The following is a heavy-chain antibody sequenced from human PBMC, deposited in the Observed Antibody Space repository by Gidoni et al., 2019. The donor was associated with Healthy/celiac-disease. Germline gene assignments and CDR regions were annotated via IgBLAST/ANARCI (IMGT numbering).Heavy chain of an antibody. CDR2: ISSSSSTI. CDR3: ARDAVSGYSYGPPDDAFDI. D-gene: IGHD5-18*01. J-gene: IGHJ3*02. CDR1: CFTFSSYS. V-gene: IGHV3-48*01. Sequence: EVQLVESGGGLVQPGGSLRLSCAASCFTFSSYSMNWVRQAPGKGLEWVSYISSSSSTIYYADSVKGRFTISRDNAKNSLYLQMNSLRAEDTAVYYCARDAVSGYSYGPPDDAFDIWGQGTMVTVSS.